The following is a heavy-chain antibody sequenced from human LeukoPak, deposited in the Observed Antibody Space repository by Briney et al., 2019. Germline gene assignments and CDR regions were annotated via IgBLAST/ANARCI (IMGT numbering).Heavy chain of an antibody. V-gene: IGHV5-51*01. CDR3: AKFHATWYGDT. CDR1: GYNFATYW. D-gene: IGHD6-13*01. J-gene: IGHJ4*02. Sequence: PGESLKISCQGSGYNFATYWIVWVRQMPGKGLEWMGIIYPGNSHTRYSPSFQGQVTISADTSISTAYLHWSSLQPSDTAMYYCAKFHATWYGDTWGQGTLVTVSS. CDR2: IYPGNSHT.